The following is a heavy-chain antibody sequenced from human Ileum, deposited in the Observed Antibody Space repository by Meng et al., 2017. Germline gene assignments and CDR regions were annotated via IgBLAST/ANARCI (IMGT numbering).Heavy chain of an antibody. V-gene: IGHV4-30-4*01. CDR1: KGSLTNVNNY. D-gene: IGHD5-18*01. Sequence: QVQLQESGQGLVKPSQTLALNGRVSKGSLTNVNNYWNWIRQAPGQALEHIGYIYYDGSSYATPSLKSRVTMSIDTSTNQFSLRLDSVTAADTAVYYCAREFYVDTAMVIDSWGPGALVTVSS. CDR3: AREFYVDTAMVIDS. J-gene: IGHJ4*02. CDR2: IYYDGSS.